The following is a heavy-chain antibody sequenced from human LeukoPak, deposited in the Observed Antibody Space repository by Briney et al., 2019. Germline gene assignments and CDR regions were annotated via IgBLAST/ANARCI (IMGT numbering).Heavy chain of an antibody. V-gene: IGHV4-4*07. J-gene: IGHJ4*02. CDR3: ARGKEVITMLRGLKPGYYFDY. CDR2: IYTSGST. D-gene: IGHD3-10*01. CDR1: GGSINNSY. Sequence: SETLSLTCTVSGGSINNSYWTWIRQPAGKGLEWIGRIYTSGSTNYNPSLKSRVTISVDTSKNQFSLKLSSVTAADTAVYYCARGKEVITMLRGLKPGYYFDYWGQGTLVTVSS.